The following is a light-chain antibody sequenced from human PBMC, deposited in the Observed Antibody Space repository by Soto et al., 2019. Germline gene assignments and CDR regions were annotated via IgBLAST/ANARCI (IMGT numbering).Light chain of an antibody. CDR3: CSYADTTTWV. Sequence: QSALTQPASVSGSPGQSITISCTGTSSDVGSHNFVSWYQQRPGKAPKLMIFEVTKRPSGVSDRFSASKSGNTASLTISGVRAEEEADYYCCSYADTTTWVFGGGTKVTVL. CDR2: EVT. J-gene: IGLJ3*02. CDR1: SSDVGSHNF. V-gene: IGLV2-23*02.